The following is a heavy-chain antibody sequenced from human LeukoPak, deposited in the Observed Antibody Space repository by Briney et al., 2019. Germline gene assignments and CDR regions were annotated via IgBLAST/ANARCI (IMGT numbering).Heavy chain of an antibody. CDR3: ARDTITVTTPYFDY. V-gene: IGHV1-18*01. J-gene: IGHJ4*02. CDR1: GYTFTSYG. CDR2: ISTYKGRT. Sequence: GASVKVSCKASGYTFTSYGISWVRQAPGQGLEWMGWISTYKGRTNYAQKVQGRVTMTTDTSTSTVYMELRSLRSDDTAVYYCARDTITVTTPYFDYWGQGTLVTVPS. D-gene: IGHD4-17*01.